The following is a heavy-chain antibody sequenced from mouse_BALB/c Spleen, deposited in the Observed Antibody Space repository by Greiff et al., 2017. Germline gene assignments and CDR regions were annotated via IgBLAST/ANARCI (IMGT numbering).Heavy chain of an antibody. CDR1: GFTFSDYY. J-gene: IGHJ3*01. Sequence: EVQLVESGGGLVKPGGSLKLSCAASGFTFSDYYMYWVRQTPEKRLEWVATISDGGSYTYYPDSVKGRFTISRDNAKNNLYLQMSSLKSEDTAMYYCARAYYGYVGAYWGQGTLVTVSA. V-gene: IGHV5-4*02. CDR2: ISDGGSYT. D-gene: IGHD1-2*01. CDR3: ARAYYGYVGAY.